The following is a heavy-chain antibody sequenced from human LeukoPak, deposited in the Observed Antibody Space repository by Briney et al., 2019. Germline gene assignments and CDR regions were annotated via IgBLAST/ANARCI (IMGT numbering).Heavy chain of an antibody. CDR3: ARAGSYYFFDF. J-gene: IGHJ4*02. CDR2: ISWNSGII. Sequence: GGSLRLSCAASGFTFDDYAMHWVRQAPGKGLEWVSGISWNSGIIAYADSVKGRFTISRDNAKNSLFLQMNSLRADDMAFYYCARAGSYYFFDFWGQGTLVTVSS. CDR1: GFTFDDYA. D-gene: IGHD3-10*01. V-gene: IGHV3-9*03.